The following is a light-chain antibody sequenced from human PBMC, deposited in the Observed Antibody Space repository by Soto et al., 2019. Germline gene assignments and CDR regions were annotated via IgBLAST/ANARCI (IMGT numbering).Light chain of an antibody. V-gene: IGKV1-5*03. CDR1: QSISSW. Sequence: DIQMTQSPSTLSASVGDRVTITCRASQSISSWLAWYQQKPGKAPKLLIYKASSLESGVPSRFSGSGSGTEFTLTISSLQHDDFETYYCQQSNSYSYPFGQGTKVDIK. CDR3: QQSNSYSYP. CDR2: KAS. J-gene: IGKJ2*01.